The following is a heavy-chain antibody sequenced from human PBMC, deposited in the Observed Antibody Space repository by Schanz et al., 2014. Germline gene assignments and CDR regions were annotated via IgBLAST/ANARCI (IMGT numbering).Heavy chain of an antibody. CDR2: ISTTGSTI. CDR3: AKDAPYPFDL. Sequence: EVQLVESGGGLVQPGGSLRLSCAASGFSFSSYSLNWVRQAPGKGLEWVSYISTTGSTIYYADSVRGRFTISRDNSKNTLYLQMNSLRAEDTAIYYCAKDAPYPFDLWGRGTLITVSS. CDR1: GFSFSSYS. V-gene: IGHV3-48*01. J-gene: IGHJ2*01.